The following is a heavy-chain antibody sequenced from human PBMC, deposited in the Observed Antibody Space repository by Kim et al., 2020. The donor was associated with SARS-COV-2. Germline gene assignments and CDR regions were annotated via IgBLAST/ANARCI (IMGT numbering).Heavy chain of an antibody. CDR1: GYTFTSYD. D-gene: IGHD3-9*01. V-gene: IGHV1-8*01. CDR3: ARGVRTISNYDY. J-gene: IGHJ4*02. Sequence: ASVKVSCKASGYTFTSYDLNWVRQATAQGLEWMGWMNPNIGNAGYAQKFQGRVTMTMDPSITTAYMELSSLRSEDTAVYYCARGVRTISNYDYWGQGTLVTVSS. CDR2: MNPNIGNA.